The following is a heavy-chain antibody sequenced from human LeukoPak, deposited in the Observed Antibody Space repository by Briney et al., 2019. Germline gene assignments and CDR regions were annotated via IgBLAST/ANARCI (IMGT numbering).Heavy chain of an antibody. J-gene: IGHJ4*02. V-gene: IGHV4-61*02. D-gene: IGHD5/OR15-5a*01. CDR2: ISNSGRT. CDR3: ARDSSTMTLYC. CDR1: GCTISSDNSY. Sequence: PSETLSLTCTASGCTISSDNSYWIWMGPPAGQELEGIGRISNSGRTTYNPSLNSPLTLSLHPSKNQSSLRLSSVTAADTAVYYCARDSSTMTLYCWGQGTLVT.